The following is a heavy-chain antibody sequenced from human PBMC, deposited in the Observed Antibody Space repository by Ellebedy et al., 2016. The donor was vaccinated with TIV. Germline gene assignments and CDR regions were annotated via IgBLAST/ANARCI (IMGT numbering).Heavy chain of an antibody. CDR1: GFTFRTSW. V-gene: IGHV3-74*01. CDR2: ITDDGSDT. D-gene: IGHD6-19*01. Sequence: PGGSLRLSCAASGFTFRTSWMHWVRQAPGKGLEWVSRITDDGSDTAYADSVKGRFSISRDNARDIVYLQMSSLRADDSAVYYCARDAGLATPLDYWGQGVLVTVSS. CDR3: ARDAGLATPLDY. J-gene: IGHJ4*02.